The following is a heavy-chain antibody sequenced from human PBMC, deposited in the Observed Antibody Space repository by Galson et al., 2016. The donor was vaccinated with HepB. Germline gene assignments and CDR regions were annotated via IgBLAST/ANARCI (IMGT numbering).Heavy chain of an antibody. CDR3: AALEPYYFDY. D-gene: IGHD1-1*01. CDR2: ISGSGGNT. J-gene: IGHJ4*02. CDR1: GFTFSTYA. V-gene: IGHV3-23*01. Sequence: SLRLSCAASGFTFSTYAMTWIRQAPGKGLEWVSTISGSGGNTFYADSVKGRFTISRDNSKNTLYLQMNSLRGKATAVFYCAALEPYYFDYWGQGTLVTVSS.